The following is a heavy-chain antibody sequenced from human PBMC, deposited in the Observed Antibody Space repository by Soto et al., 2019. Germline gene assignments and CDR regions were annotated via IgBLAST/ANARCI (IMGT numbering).Heavy chain of an antibody. Sequence: GGSLRLSCAASGFTFSSYSMNWVRQAPGKGLEWVSSISSSSSYIYYADSVKGRFTISRDNAKNSLYLQMNSLRAEDTAVYYCAREGFGEPNFDYWGQGTLVTVSS. D-gene: IGHD3-10*01. J-gene: IGHJ4*02. CDR3: AREGFGEPNFDY. CDR1: GFTFSSYS. V-gene: IGHV3-21*01. CDR2: ISSSSSYI.